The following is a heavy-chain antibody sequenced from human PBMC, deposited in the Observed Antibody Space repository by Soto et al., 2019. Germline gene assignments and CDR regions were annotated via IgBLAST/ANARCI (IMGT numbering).Heavy chain of an antibody. D-gene: IGHD3-22*01. CDR2: ISSTGSTI. V-gene: IGHV3-11*01. CDR1: GFTFSDYY. J-gene: IGHJ4*02. Sequence: QVQLVESGGGLVKPGGSLRLSCAASGFTFSDYYMNRIRQAPGKGLEWVSFISSTGSTIYYADSVKGRFTISRDNAKNSLYLQMNSLSAEDTAVYFCARDLGDYYDSSGYYKYYFDYWGQGTLVTVSS. CDR3: ARDLGDYYDSSGYYKYYFDY.